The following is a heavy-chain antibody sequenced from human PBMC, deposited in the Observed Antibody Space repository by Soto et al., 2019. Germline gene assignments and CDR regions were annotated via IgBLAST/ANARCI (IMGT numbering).Heavy chain of an antibody. D-gene: IGHD2-2*01. V-gene: IGHV3-30*18. CDR1: GFTFSSYG. CDR3: AKDHLVVVPAAISNYYYYGMDV. Sequence: QVQLVESGGGVVQPGRSLRLSCAASGFTFSSYGMRWVRQAPGKGLEWVAVISYDGSNKYYADSVKGRFTISRDNSKNTLYLQMNSLRAEDTAVYYCAKDHLVVVPAAISNYYYYGMDVWGQGTTVTVSS. CDR2: ISYDGSNK. J-gene: IGHJ6*02.